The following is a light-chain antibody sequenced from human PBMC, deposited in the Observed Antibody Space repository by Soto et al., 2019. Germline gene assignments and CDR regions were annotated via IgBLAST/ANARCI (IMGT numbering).Light chain of an antibody. Sequence: QSALTQPASVSGSPGQSITISCTGTSSDVGSYNLVSRYQQHPGKAPKFMISEVTKRPSGVSTRFSGSKSGNTASLTISGLQAEDESDYYCCSYAGSGTWVFGGGTKLTVL. V-gene: IGLV2-23*02. CDR3: CSYAGSGTWV. CDR1: SSDVGSYNL. J-gene: IGLJ3*02. CDR2: EVT.